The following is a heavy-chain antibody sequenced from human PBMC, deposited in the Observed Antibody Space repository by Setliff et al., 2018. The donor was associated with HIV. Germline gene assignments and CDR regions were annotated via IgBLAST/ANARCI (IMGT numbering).Heavy chain of an antibody. CDR1: GDSISSSEYY. CDR2: IYYSGST. CDR3: ARDKRAFDI. Sequence: PSETLSLTCTVSGDSISSSEYYWGWIRQPPGKGLEWIGFIYYSGSTNYNPSLKSRVTISVDTSKNQFSLKLTSVTAADTAVYYCARDKRAFDIWGQGTMVTVSS. V-gene: IGHV4-61*08. J-gene: IGHJ3*02.